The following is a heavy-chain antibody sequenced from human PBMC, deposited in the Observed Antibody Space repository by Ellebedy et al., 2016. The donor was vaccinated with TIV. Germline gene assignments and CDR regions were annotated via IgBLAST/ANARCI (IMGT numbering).Heavy chain of an antibody. CDR1: RGSFSSFA. J-gene: IGHJ5*02. D-gene: IGHD4-11*01. CDR2: IIPFFGTA. V-gene: IGHV1-69*06. CDR3: ARFMTTVTTNWFDP. Sequence: SVKVSXKASRGSFSSFAISWVRQAPGQGLEWMGGIIPFFGTANYAQKFQGRVTITADKSTNTAYMELSSLRSEDTAVYYCARFMTTVTTNWFDPWGQGTLVTVSS.